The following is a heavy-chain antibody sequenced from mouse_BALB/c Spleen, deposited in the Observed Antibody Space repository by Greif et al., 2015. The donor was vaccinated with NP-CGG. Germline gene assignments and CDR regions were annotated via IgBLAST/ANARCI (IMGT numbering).Heavy chain of an antibody. D-gene: IGHD1-1*01. J-gene: IGHJ4*01. CDR3: TRFTTVPGDAMDY. CDR1: GYTFTDYV. CDR2: IDPETGGT. V-gene: IGHV1-15*01. Sequence: QVQLKHSGAELVRPGASVTLSCKASGYTFTDYVMHWVKQTPVHGLEWIGAIDPETGGTAYNQKFKGKATLTADKSSSTAYMELRSLTSEDSAVYYCTRFTTVPGDAMDYWGQGTSVTVSS.